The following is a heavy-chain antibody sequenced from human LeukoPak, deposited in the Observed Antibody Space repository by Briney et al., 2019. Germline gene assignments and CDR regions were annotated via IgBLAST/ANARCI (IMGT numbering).Heavy chain of an antibody. CDR1: GFTFSSCG. Sequence: PGRSLRLSCAASGFTFSSCGMHWVRQAPGKGLEWVAVIWYDGSKKYYADSVKGRFTISRDNAKKSLYLQMNSLRAEDTAVYYCARDRVGGSYVFDIWGQGTMVTVSS. V-gene: IGHV3-33*01. D-gene: IGHD1-26*01. J-gene: IGHJ3*02. CDR3: ARDRVGGSYVFDI. CDR2: IWYDGSKK.